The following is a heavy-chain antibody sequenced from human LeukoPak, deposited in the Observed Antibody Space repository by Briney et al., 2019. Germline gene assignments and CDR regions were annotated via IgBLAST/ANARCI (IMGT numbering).Heavy chain of an antibody. Sequence: GASVKVSCKASGGTLSSYAISWVRQAPGQGLEWMGRIIPILGIANYAQKFQGRVTITADKSTSTAYMELSSLRSEDTAVYYCARDPTPSWFDPWGQETLVTVSS. CDR1: GGTLSSYA. CDR3: ARDPTPSWFDP. V-gene: IGHV1-69*04. J-gene: IGHJ5*02. CDR2: IIPILGIA.